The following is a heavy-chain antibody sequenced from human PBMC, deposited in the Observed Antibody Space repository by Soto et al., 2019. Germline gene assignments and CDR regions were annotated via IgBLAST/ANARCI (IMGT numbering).Heavy chain of an antibody. Sequence: GGSLRLSCAASGFTVSSNYMSWVRQAPGKGLEWVSVIYSGGSTYYADSVKGRFTISRHNSKNTLYLQMNSLRAEDTAVYYCARAPRRVGYGDRDVRVDVWGKGTTVTVSS. CDR3: ARAPRRVGYGDRDVRVDV. J-gene: IGHJ6*04. D-gene: IGHD4-17*01. CDR2: IYSGGST. V-gene: IGHV3-53*04. CDR1: GFTVSSNY.